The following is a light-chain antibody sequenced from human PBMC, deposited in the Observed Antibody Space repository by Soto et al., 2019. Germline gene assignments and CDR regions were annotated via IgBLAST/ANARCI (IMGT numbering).Light chain of an antibody. V-gene: IGKV3-15*01. CDR1: QSVSSN. J-gene: IGKJ4*01. CDR2: GAS. CDR3: QQYNNWPPLT. Sequence: EIVMTQSPATLSVSPGERATLSCRASQSVSSNLAWYQQKPGQAPRLLIYGASTRATGIPARFSGSGSGTEFTLNISSLHSEDCAVYYCQQYNNWPPLTFGGGTKVEIK.